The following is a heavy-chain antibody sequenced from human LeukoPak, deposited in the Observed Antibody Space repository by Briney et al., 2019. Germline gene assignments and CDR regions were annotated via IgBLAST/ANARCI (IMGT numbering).Heavy chain of an antibody. CDR1: GFTFSSYG. CDR3: ARGGAATDAFDI. J-gene: IGHJ3*02. D-gene: IGHD2-15*01. Sequence: GRSLRLSCAASGFTFSSYGMHWVRQAPGKGLEWVAVIWYDGSNKYYADSVKGRFTISRDNSKNTLYLQMNSLRAEDTAVYYCARGGAATDAFDICGERAMVTVSS. V-gene: IGHV3-33*01. CDR2: IWYDGSNK.